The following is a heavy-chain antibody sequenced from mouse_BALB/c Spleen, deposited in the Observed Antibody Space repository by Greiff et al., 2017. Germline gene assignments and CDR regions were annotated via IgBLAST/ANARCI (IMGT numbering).Heavy chain of an antibody. J-gene: IGHJ3*01. CDR3: ARSAPYGNYEAY. Sequence: EVKLQESGPGLVKPSQSLSLTCTVTGYSITSDYAWNWIRQFPGNKLEWMGYISYSGSTSYNPSLKSRISITRDTSKNQFFLQLNSVTTEDTATYYCARSAPYGNYEAYWGQGTLVTVSA. V-gene: IGHV3-2*02. CDR2: ISYSGST. D-gene: IGHD2-10*02. CDR1: GYSITSDYA.